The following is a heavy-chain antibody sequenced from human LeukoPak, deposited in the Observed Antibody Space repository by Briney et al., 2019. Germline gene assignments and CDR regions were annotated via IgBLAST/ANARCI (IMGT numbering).Heavy chain of an antibody. J-gene: IGHJ4*02. Sequence: GGSLRLSCAASGFTFSSFAMSWVRQAPGKGLEWVSGVSGGGDNTYYADSVKGRFTVSRDNSKNKLYLQMNSLRAEDTAVYYCARTGSSGWSYFDYWGQGTLVTVSS. V-gene: IGHV3-23*01. CDR2: VSGGGDNT. CDR1: GFTFSSFA. D-gene: IGHD6-19*01. CDR3: ARTGSSGWSYFDY.